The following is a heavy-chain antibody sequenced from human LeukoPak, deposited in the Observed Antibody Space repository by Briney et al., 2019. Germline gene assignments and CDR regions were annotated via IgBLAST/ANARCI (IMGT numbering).Heavy chain of an antibody. J-gene: IGHJ4*02. CDR2: IRYDGSNK. V-gene: IGHV3-30*02. CDR1: GFTFSNYG. Sequence: PGGSLRLSCAASGFTFSNYGMHWVRQAPGKGLEWVAFIRYDGSNKYYADSVKGRFTISRDNSKNTLYLQMNSLRAEDTAVYYCAKEMDTAMVTMGDYWGQGTLVTVSS. CDR3: AKEMDTAMVTMGDY. D-gene: IGHD5-18*01.